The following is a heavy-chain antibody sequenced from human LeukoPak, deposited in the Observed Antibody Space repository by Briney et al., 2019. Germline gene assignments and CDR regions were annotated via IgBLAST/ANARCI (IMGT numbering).Heavy chain of an antibody. D-gene: IGHD2-2*01. CDR2: IYYSGSP. Sequence: SETLSLTCTVSGASISIYSWSWIRQPPGQGLEWIGYIYYSGSPTYNPSLKSRVTMSVDASKNQFSLQMSSVTAAETAVYYCAKSIRYCDSASCCEAFDIWGQGTMVTVSS. CDR3: AKSIRYCDSASCCEAFDI. CDR1: GASISIYS. V-gene: IGHV4-59*01. J-gene: IGHJ3*02.